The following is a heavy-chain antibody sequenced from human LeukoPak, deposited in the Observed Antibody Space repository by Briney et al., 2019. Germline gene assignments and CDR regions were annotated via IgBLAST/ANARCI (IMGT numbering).Heavy chain of an antibody. CDR1: GGSISSYY. CDR2: IYTSGST. Sequence: SETLSLTCTVSGGSISSYYWSWIRQPAGKGLEWIGRIYTSGSTNYNPSLKSRVTMSVDTSKNQFSLKLSSVTAADTAVYYCARVSYSSGWYGGPYYYYYMDVWGKGTTVTVSS. V-gene: IGHV4-4*07. CDR3: ARVSYSSGWYGGPYYYYYMDV. J-gene: IGHJ6*03. D-gene: IGHD6-19*01.